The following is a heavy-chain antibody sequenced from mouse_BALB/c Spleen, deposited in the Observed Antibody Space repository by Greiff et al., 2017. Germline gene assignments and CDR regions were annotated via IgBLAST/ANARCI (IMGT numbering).Heavy chain of an antibody. V-gene: IGHV14-3*02. CDR2: IDPANGNT. D-gene: IGHD2-1*01. CDR3: ARRDYGNYGY. J-gene: IGHJ2*01. CDR1: GFNIKDTY. Sequence: VQLKESGAELVKPGASVKLSCTASGFNIKDTYMHWVKQRPEQGLEWIGRIDPANGNTKYDPKFQGKATITADTSSNTAYLQLSSLTSEDTAVYYCARRDYGNYGYWGQGTTLTVSS.